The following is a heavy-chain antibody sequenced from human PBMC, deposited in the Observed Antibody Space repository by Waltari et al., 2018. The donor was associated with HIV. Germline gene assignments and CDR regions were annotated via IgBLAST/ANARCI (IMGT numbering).Heavy chain of an antibody. J-gene: IGHJ6*02. CDR2: ISSTSCNI. V-gene: IGHV3-48*02. CDR3: ARDTLKFFFGLDV. CDR1: GFAFGDYA. Sequence: EEQLVESGGGLVHPGGSLKLSCAASGFAFGDYAMNWVRQAPVKGLEWIAYISSTSCNIKYADSVRGRFTISRDNTQNSLSLQMNNLIDEDTAKYFCARDTLKFFFGLDVWGHGTTVAVSS.